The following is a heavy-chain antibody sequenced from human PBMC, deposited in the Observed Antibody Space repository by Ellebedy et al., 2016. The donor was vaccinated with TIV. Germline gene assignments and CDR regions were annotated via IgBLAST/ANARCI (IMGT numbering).Heavy chain of an antibody. CDR2: IYSGADGGDT. Sequence: GESLKISCAASGLTVSSNYMNWVRQAPGKGLEWVSVIYSGADGGDTYYADSVKGRFTISRDNSKNTLYLQMNSLRAEDTAVYYCARDAADNGGKLDYWGQGALVTVSS. D-gene: IGHD4-23*01. CDR3: ARDAADNGGKLDY. CDR1: GLTVSSNY. V-gene: IGHV3-53*01. J-gene: IGHJ4*02.